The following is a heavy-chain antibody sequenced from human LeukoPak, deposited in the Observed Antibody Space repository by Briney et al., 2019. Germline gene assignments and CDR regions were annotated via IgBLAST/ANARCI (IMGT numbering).Heavy chain of an antibody. J-gene: IGHJ4*02. Sequence: PGGSPRLSCAPSGLTFSSYAMSCVRQAPGKGLEWVSAISGSGVIDYLPSAREGRFTISSHNSTDTLYLQMNSLRAEDTAVYYCAKGWYPDCWGQRTLVTVSS. CDR2: ISGSGVID. V-gene: IGHV3-23*01. CDR1: GLTFSSYA. CDR3: AKGWYPDC. D-gene: IGHD2-15*01.